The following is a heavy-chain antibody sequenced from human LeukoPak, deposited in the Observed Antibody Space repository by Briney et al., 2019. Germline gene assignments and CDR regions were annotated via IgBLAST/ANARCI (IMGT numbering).Heavy chain of an antibody. J-gene: IGHJ4*02. V-gene: IGHV3-21*01. D-gene: IGHD6-19*01. Sequence: PGGSLRLSCAASGFTFSSYSMNWVRQAPGKGLEWVSSISSSSSYIYYADSVKGRFTISRDNAKNSLYLQMNSLRAEDTAVDYCGRHFPSYGYSSGWDRGGTGGFDYWGQGTLVTGSS. CDR2: ISSSSSYI. CDR1: GFTFSSYS. CDR3: GRHFPSYGYSSGWDRGGTGGFDY.